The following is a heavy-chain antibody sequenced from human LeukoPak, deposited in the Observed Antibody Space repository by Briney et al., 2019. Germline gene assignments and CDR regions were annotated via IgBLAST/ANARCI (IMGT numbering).Heavy chain of an antibody. Sequence: GGSLRLSCAASGFTFSSYAMYWVRQAPGKGLEFVSGIRTDGHTTYYANSVKGRFTISRDNSKNTLYLQMGSLRAEDMAVYYCARDLKDWGQGTLVTVSS. CDR1: GFTFSSYA. V-gene: IGHV3-64*01. CDR3: ARDLKD. J-gene: IGHJ4*02. CDR2: IRTDGHTT.